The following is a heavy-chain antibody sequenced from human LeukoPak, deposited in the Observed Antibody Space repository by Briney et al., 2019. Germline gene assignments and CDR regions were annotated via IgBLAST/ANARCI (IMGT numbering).Heavy chain of an antibody. CDR3: ARAQSCTNGVCYPNWFNP. V-gene: IGHV1-69*05. CDR2: IIPIFGTA. D-gene: IGHD2-8*01. Sequence: GASVKVSCKASGGTFSSYAISWVRQAPGQGLEWMGGIIPIFGTANYAQKFQGRVTITTDESTSTAYMELSRLRSEDTAVYYCARAQSCTNGVCYPNWFNPWGQGTLVTVSS. CDR1: GGTFSSYA. J-gene: IGHJ5*02.